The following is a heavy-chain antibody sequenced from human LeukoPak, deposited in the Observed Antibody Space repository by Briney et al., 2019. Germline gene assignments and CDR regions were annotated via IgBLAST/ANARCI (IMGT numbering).Heavy chain of an antibody. V-gene: IGHV3-69-1*01. Sequence: PGGSLRLSCAASGFSFSDYYMTWVRQAPGKGLEWVSSVSNSGYIFYADSVKGRFTISKDNAKNSLYLQMNNLRIDDTALYYCARDVIVGESRLPHFDYWGQGTLVAVSS. CDR1: GFSFSDYY. J-gene: IGHJ4*02. CDR3: ARDVIVGESRLPHFDY. CDR2: VSNSGYI. D-gene: IGHD1-26*01.